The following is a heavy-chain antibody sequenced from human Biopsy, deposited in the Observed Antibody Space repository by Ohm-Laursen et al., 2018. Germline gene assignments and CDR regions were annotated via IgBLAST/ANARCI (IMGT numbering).Heavy chain of an antibody. J-gene: IGHJ6*02. CDR3: ARTPILIVSAGLVYRHRRHLQGMDV. D-gene: IGHD6-13*01. CDR2: VDWEVYK. CDR1: GFSLSARGMC. Sequence: PQTLTLTCSFSGFSLSARGMCVSWIHQAPGKALERLSRVDWEVYKDYRASLQTKLSISKDTSNDQVVLTVNNVDPADTATYYCARTPILIVSAGLVYRHRRHLQGMDVWGQGIAVTVS. V-gene: IGHV2-70*11.